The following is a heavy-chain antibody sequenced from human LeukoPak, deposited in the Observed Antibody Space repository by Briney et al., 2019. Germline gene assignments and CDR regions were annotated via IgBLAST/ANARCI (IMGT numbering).Heavy chain of an antibody. CDR1: GYTFTSYG. Sequence: GASVKVSCKASGYTFTSYGISWVRQAPGQGLEWMGWISAYNGNTNYAQKLQGRDTMTTDTSTSTAYMELRSLRSDDTAVYYCARGNARSLAATDFDYWGQGTLVTVSS. CDR2: ISAYNGNT. J-gene: IGHJ4*02. D-gene: IGHD2-8*01. V-gene: IGHV1-18*01. CDR3: ARGNARSLAATDFDY.